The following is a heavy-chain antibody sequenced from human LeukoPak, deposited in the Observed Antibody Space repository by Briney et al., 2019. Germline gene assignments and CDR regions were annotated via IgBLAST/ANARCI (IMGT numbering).Heavy chain of an antibody. D-gene: IGHD3-10*01. CDR1: GFTFSSFA. CDR2: ISGSGGNT. CDR3: ARDLTTMVRGLPLDY. J-gene: IGHJ4*02. V-gene: IGHV3-23*01. Sequence: QAGGSLRLSCAASGFTFSSFAMSWIRQAPGKGLEWVSTISGSGGNTYSADSVKGRFSISRDNAKNSLYLQMNSLRDEDTAVYYCARDLTTMVRGLPLDYWGQGTLVTVSS.